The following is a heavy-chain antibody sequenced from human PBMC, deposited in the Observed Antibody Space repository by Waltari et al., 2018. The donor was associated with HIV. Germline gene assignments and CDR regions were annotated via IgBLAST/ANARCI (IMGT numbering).Heavy chain of an antibody. V-gene: IGHV1-2*02. J-gene: IGHJ3*02. CDR2: INPNSGGT. Sequence: QVQLVQSGAEVKKPGASVKVSCKASGYTFTGYYMHWVRQAPGQGLEWMGWINPNSGGTNYAQKFQGRVTMTRDTSISTAYMELSRLRSDDTAVYYCARAGTTVTTGGAFDIWGQGTMVTVSS. D-gene: IGHD4-17*01. CDR1: GYTFTGYY. CDR3: ARAGTTVTTGGAFDI.